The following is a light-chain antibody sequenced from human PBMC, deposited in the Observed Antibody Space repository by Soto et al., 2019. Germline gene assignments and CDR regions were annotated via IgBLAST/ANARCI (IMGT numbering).Light chain of an antibody. V-gene: IGKV3-20*01. Sequence: EFVLTQSPGTLSLSPGERATLSCRASQTLTSKYLGWYQQRPGQTPRLLIYDVSSRAIGVPDRFSGTGSGTDFTLTISRLEPEDFAVYYCQAYRSLPPIFGGVTKVEIK. CDR3: QAYRSLPPI. J-gene: IGKJ4*01. CDR1: QTLTSKY. CDR2: DVS.